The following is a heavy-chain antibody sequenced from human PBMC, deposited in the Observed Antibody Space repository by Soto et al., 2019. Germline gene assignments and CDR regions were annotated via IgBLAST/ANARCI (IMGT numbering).Heavy chain of an antibody. CDR3: AKANSSGGVSWAFDI. CDR1: GGSISSYY. Sequence: SETLSLTCTVSGGSISSYYWSWIRQPPGKGLEWIGYIYYSGSTNYNPSLKSRVTISVDTSKNQFSLKLSSVTAADTAVYYCAKANSSGGVSWAFDIWGQGTMVTVSS. V-gene: IGHV4-59*08. J-gene: IGHJ3*02. CDR2: IYYSGST. D-gene: IGHD6-19*01.